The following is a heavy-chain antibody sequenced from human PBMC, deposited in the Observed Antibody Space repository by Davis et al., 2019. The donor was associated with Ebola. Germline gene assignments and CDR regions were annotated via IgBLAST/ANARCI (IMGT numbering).Heavy chain of an antibody. D-gene: IGHD3-10*01. CDR3: VKDRRWFDFSFVFAY. J-gene: IGHJ4*02. CDR1: GFIFSTYV. V-gene: IGHV3-66*02. Sequence: GGSLRLSCSASGFIFSTYVMSWVRQAPGKGLEWVSVIYRDGRTYHADSVKGRFTISRDNSKNTVYLQMNSLRAEDTAVYYCVKDRRWFDFSFVFAYWGQGTLVTVPP. CDR2: IYRDGRT.